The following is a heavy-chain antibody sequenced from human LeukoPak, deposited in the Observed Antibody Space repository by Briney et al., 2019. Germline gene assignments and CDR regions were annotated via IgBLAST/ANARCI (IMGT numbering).Heavy chain of an antibody. J-gene: IGHJ4*02. V-gene: IGHV4-34*01. CDR3: ARFGRMVATVDY. CDR2: INHSGST. Sequence: SETLSLTCTVSGGSISSYYWSWIRQPPGKGLEWIGEINHSGSTNYNPSLKSRVTISVDTSKNQFSLKLSSVTAADTAVYYCARFGRMVATVDYWGQGTLVTVSS. D-gene: IGHD5-12*01. CDR1: GGSISSYY.